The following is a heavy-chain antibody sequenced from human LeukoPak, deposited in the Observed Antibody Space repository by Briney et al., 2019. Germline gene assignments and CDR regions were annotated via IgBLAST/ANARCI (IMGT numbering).Heavy chain of an antibody. J-gene: IGHJ5*02. V-gene: IGHV4-39*07. CDR3: AMQAAAGDNWFDP. CDR1: GGTISSSSYY. Sequence: SETLSLTCTVSGGTISSSSYYWGWIRQPPGKGLEWIGSIYYSGSTYYNPSLKSRVTISVDTSKNQFSLKLSSVTAADTAVYYCAMQAAAGDNWFDPWGQGTLVTVSS. D-gene: IGHD6-13*01. CDR2: IYYSGST.